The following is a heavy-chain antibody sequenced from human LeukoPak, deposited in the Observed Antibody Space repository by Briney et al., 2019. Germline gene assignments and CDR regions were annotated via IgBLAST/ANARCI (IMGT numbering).Heavy chain of an antibody. CDR3: ARVVDHYYGSGSYPLYYYYYGMDV. CDR2: INHSGST. CDR1: GGSFSGYY. Sequence: KPSETLSLTCAVYGGSFSGYYWSWIRQPPGKGLEWIGEINHSGSTNYNPSLKSRVTISVDTSKNQFSLKLSSVTAADTAVYYCARVVDHYYGSGSYPLYYYYYGMDVWGRGTTVTVSS. V-gene: IGHV4-34*01. J-gene: IGHJ6*02. D-gene: IGHD3-10*01.